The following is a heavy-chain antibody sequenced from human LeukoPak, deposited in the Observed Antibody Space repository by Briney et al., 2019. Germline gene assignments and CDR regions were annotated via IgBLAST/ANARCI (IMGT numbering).Heavy chain of an antibody. CDR1: GGSISSSSYY. V-gene: IGHV4-39*01. CDR2: IYYSGST. J-gene: IGHJ5*02. CDR3: ARPITGTIDNWFDP. D-gene: IGHD1/OR15-1a*01. Sequence: SETLSLTCTVSGGSISSSSYYWGWIRQPPGKGLEWIGSIYYSGSTYYNPSLKSRVTISVDTSKNQFSLKLSSVTAADTAVYYCARPITGTIDNWFDPWGQGTLVTVSS.